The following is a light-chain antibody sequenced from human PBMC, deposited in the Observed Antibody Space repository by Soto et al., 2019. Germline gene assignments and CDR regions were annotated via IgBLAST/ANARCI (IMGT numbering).Light chain of an antibody. CDR1: QSVSSGY. Sequence: EIVLTQSPGTLSLSPGERATLSCRASQSVSSGYLAWYQQKPGQAPRLLIYGASSRATDIPDRFSGSGSGTDFILTISRLEPEDFAVFYCQQYGRSPWTFGQGTEVEIK. CDR2: GAS. J-gene: IGKJ1*01. CDR3: QQYGRSPWT. V-gene: IGKV3-20*01.